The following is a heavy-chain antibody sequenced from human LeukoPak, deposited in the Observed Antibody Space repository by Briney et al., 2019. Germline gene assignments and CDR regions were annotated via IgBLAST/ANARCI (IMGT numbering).Heavy chain of an antibody. CDR2: ISYDVGKK. CDR3: AKDDYYDTSGYRD. J-gene: IGHJ4*02. D-gene: IGHD3-22*01. CDR1: GFTFSSYG. V-gene: IGHV3-30*18. Sequence: GGSLRLSCAASGFTFSSYGMHWVRQAPGKGLEWVAVISYDVGKKYYADSVKGRFAISRDNSKNTLYLQMNSLRAEDTAVYYCAKDDYYDTSGYRDWGQGTPVTVSS.